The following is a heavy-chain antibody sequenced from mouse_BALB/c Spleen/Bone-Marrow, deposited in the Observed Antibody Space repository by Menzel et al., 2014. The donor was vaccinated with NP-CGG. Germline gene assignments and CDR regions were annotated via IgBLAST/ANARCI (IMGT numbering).Heavy chain of an antibody. D-gene: IGHD1-1*01. V-gene: IGHV1-5*01. CDR2: IYPGNNDT. J-gene: IGHJ1*01. CDR3: TRFGSSYDWYFDV. CDR1: GYSFTSYW. Sequence: VQLKESGTVLARPGASVKMSCKASGYSFTSYWMHWVKQRPGQGLEWIGAIYPGNNDTSYNQKFKGKAKLTAVTSANTAYMELSSLTNEDSAVYYCTRFGSSYDWYFDVWGAGTTVTVSS.